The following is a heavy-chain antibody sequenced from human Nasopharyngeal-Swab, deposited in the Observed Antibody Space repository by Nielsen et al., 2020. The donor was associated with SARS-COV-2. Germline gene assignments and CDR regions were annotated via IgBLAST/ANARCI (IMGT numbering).Heavy chain of an antibody. CDR3: ATWMTAHFDD. V-gene: IGHV3-33*01. D-gene: IGHD5-18*01. J-gene: IGHJ4*02. Sequence: GESLKISCAASGFTFSNYGMHWVRQAPGKGLECVALIWSDGSRQHYADSVKGRFTISRDNSKNTLYLQMNSLRGEDTAVYYCATWMTAHFDDWGQGTLVT. CDR2: IWSDGSRQ. CDR1: GFTFSNYG.